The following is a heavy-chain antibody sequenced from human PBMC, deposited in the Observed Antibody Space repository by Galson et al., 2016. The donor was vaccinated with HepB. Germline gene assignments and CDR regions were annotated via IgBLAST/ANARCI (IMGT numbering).Heavy chain of an antibody. CDR3: ARAAYTYGYNWFDP. CDR2: IYYNGST. D-gene: IGHD5-18*01. V-gene: IGHV4-31*03. Sequence: TLSLTCTVSGGSISSGGYYWSWLRQHPGKGLEWIRHIYYNGSTYYNPSLKSRVTISVDTSKNQFSLKLTSVTAADTAVYYCARAAYTYGYNWFDPWGRGTLVTVSS. CDR1: GGSISSGGYY. J-gene: IGHJ5*02.